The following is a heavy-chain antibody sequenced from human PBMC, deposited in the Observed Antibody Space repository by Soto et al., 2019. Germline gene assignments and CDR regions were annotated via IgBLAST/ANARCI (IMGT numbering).Heavy chain of an antibody. V-gene: IGHV1-69*01. CDR3: AAELGFGKLSVV. CDR2: IIPLFGTT. J-gene: IGHJ6*02. D-gene: IGHD3-10*01. CDR1: GDTVKNCV. Sequence: QVQVVQSGVEVRRPGSSVKVSCKASGDTVKNCVISWVRHAPGQGLEWMGGIIPLFGTTDFAQRCQGRLTITTDESTTTAYMELSRMRSEDTATYYCAAELGFGKLSVVWGQGTTVIVSS.